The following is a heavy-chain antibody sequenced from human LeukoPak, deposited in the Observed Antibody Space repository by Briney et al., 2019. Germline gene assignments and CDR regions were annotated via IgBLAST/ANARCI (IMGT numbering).Heavy chain of an antibody. D-gene: IGHD3-9*01. Sequence: ASVKVSCKASGYTFTSYGISWVRQAPGQGLEWMGWISAYNGNRTYAQKLQGRVTMTTDESTSTAYMELRSLRSDDTAVYYCARDLSRISYYDILTGPYDWFDPWGQGTLVTVST. V-gene: IGHV1-18*01. CDR1: GYTFTSYG. CDR2: ISAYNGNR. CDR3: ARDLSRISYYDILTGPYDWFDP. J-gene: IGHJ5*02.